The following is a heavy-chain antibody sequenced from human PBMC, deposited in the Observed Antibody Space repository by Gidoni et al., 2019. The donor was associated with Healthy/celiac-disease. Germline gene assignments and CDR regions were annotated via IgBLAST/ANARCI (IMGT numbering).Heavy chain of an antibody. Sequence: GLEWIGEINHSGSTNYNPSLKSRVTISVDTSKNQFSLKLSSVTAADTAVYYCARGRRCSGGSCPRSYNWFDPWGQGTLVTVSS. V-gene: IGHV4-34*01. J-gene: IGHJ5*02. D-gene: IGHD2-15*01. CDR3: ARGRRCSGGSCPRSYNWFDP. CDR2: INHSGST.